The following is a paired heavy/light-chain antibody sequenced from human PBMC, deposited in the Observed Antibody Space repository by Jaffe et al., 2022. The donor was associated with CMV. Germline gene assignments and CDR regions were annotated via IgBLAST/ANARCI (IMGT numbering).Heavy chain of an antibody. CDR1: GFTFSDYW. D-gene: IGHD3-10*01. CDR3: ARGSGSGTYLPGAFAY. V-gene: IGHV3-7*01. J-gene: IGHJ4*02. CDR2: IKQGASEK. Sequence: EVQLVESGGGLVQPGGSLRLSCVASGFTFSDYWMKWVRQAPGKGLEWVASIKQGASEKYYVGAVKGRFTISRDDAKNSVYLQMNSLRADDTAVYFCARGSGSGTYLPGAFAYWGPGILVTVSS.
Light chain of an antibody. CDR3: AAWDDSLNGDV. CDR1: SSNVGNNG. V-gene: IGLV1-36*01. CDR2: YDD. J-gene: IGLJ1*01. Sequence: QSVLTQPPSVSEAPRQRVTISCSGSSSNVGNNGVSWYQQLPGKAPKLLMYYDDVLSSGVSDRFSGSKSGTSASLAISGLQSEDEADYYCAAWDDSLNGDVFGTGTKVTVV.